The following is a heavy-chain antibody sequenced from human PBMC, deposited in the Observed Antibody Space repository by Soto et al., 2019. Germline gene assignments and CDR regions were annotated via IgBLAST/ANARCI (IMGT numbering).Heavy chain of an antibody. Sequence: SVKVSCKASGGTFSSYAISWVRQAPGQGLEWMGGIIPIFGTANYAQKFQGRVTITADESTSTAYMELSSLRSEDTAVYYCAQIRDGYNYSPFAPWGQGTLVTVSS. CDR1: GGTFSSYA. J-gene: IGHJ5*02. V-gene: IGHV1-69*13. CDR3: AQIRDGYNYSPFAP. D-gene: IGHD5-12*01. CDR2: IIPIFGTA.